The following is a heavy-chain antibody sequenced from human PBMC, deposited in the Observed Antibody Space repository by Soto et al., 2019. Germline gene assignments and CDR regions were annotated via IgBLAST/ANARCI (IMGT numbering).Heavy chain of an antibody. Sequence: PSDTLSLTXTVSGGSVSSGSYYWSWIRQPPGKGLELIGYIYYSGSTNYNPSLKSRVTISVDTSKNQFSLKLSSVTAADTAVYYCARDRYGSGGSCYYGVYYYGMDVWGQGTTVTVSS. CDR1: GGSVSSGSYY. J-gene: IGHJ6*02. D-gene: IGHD2-15*01. CDR2: IYYSGST. V-gene: IGHV4-61*01. CDR3: ARDRYGSGGSCYYGVYYYGMDV.